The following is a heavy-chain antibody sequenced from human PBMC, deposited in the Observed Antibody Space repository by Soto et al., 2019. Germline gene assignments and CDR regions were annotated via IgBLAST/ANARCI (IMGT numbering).Heavy chain of an antibody. CDR1: GGSISSSSHY. Sequence: QLQLQESGPGLVKPSETLSLTCTVSGGSISSSSHYWGWIRQPPGKGLEWIGSIYYSGSTYYNPSLKSRVTISVDTSRNQCSLKLSSVTAADTAVYYCAVSSSWAYWYFDLWGRGTLVPVS. D-gene: IGHD6-13*01. CDR3: AVSSSWAYWYFDL. J-gene: IGHJ2*01. V-gene: IGHV4-39*01. CDR2: IYYSGST.